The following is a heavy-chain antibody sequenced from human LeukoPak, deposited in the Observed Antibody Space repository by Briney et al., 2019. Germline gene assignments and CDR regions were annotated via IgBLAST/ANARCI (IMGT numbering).Heavy chain of an antibody. CDR3: TKAESSTFYYGYFDS. J-gene: IGHJ4*02. D-gene: IGHD2-2*01. V-gene: IGHV3-9*01. Sequence: GGSLRLSCEASGFTFDNYAMHWVRQAPGKGLEWVSGLSWNSGALGYADSVRGRFTISRDNAKNSLYLQMNSLTAEDTALYYCTKAESSTFYYGYFDSWGQGTLVTVSS. CDR1: GFTFDNYA. CDR2: LSWNSGAL.